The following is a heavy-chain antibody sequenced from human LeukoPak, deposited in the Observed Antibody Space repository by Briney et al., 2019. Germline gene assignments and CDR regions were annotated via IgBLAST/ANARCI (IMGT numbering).Heavy chain of an antibody. J-gene: IGHJ4*02. CDR2: ISYDGSNK. D-gene: IGHD3-22*01. V-gene: IGHV3-30*04. CDR3: ARRGYYDSSGYYYFDY. Sequence: GGSLRLSCAASGFTFSSYAMHWVRQAPGKGLEWVAVISYDGSNKYYADSVKGRFTISRDNSKNTLYLQMNSLRAEDTAVYYCARRGYYDSSGYYYFDYRGQGTLVTVSS. CDR1: GFTFSSYA.